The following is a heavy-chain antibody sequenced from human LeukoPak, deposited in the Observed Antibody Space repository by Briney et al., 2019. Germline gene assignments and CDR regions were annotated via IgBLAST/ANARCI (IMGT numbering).Heavy chain of an antibody. V-gene: IGHV4-59*01. Sequence: SETLSLTCTVSGGSISSYYWSWIRQPPGKGLEWIGYIYYSGSTNYNPSLKSRVTISVDTSKNLFSLKLSSVTAADTAVYCCARGGSGLFDYWGQGTLVTVSS. J-gene: IGHJ4*02. D-gene: IGHD3-3*01. CDR2: IYYSGST. CDR1: GGSISSYY. CDR3: ARGGSGLFDY.